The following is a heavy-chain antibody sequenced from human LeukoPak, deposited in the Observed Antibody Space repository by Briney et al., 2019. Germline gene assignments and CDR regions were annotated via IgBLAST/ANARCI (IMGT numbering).Heavy chain of an antibody. CDR2: IYPGDSDT. D-gene: IGHD2-2*01. CDR1: GYSFNSYW. CDR3: ARLVPDLVGWFDP. V-gene: IGHV5-51*01. J-gene: IGHJ5*02. Sequence: GESLKISXKGSGYSFNSYWIGWVRQKPGKGLEWMGIIYPGDSDTIYSPSFQGQVTISADKSISTAYLQWSSLKASDTAMYYCARLVPDLVGWFDPWGQGTLVTVSS.